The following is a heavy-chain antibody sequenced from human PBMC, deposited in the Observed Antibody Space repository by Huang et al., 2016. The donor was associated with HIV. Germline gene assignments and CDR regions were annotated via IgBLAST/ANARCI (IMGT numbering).Heavy chain of an antibody. D-gene: IGHD6-19*01. J-gene: IGHJ4*02. Sequence: QLQLQESGPGLVKPSETLSLTCTVSGGSISSSSYYWGWIRQPPGKGLEWIGSFYYSGSTYYTPYLKSRVTISVDTSKNQFSLKLSSVTAADTAVYYCARLPGSSGWYFYFDYWGQGTLVTVSS. V-gene: IGHV4-39*01. CDR2: FYYSGST. CDR1: GGSISSSSYY. CDR3: ARLPGSSGWYFYFDY.